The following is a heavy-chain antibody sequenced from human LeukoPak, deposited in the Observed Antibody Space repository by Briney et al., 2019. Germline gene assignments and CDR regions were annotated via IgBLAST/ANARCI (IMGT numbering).Heavy chain of an antibody. D-gene: IGHD3-10*01. CDR3: ARELLWFGGPSS. V-gene: IGHV4-59*12. CDR1: GDSISNYY. CDR2: IYYSGST. J-gene: IGHJ5*02. Sequence: SETLSLTCTVSGDSISNYYWSWIRQPPGKGLEWIGYIYYSGSTNYNPSLKSRVTISVDTSKNQFSLKLSSVTAADTAVYYCARELLWFGGPSSWAQGTLVTVSP.